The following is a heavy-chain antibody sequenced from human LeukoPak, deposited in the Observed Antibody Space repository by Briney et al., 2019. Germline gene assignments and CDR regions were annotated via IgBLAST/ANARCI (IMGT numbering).Heavy chain of an antibody. CDR2: IYPGDSDT. V-gene: IGHV5-51*01. CDR3: ARHGRRRLLWLGESKGMDV. CDR1: GYSFTSYW. J-gene: IGHJ6*02. D-gene: IGHD3-10*01. Sequence: GESLKISCKGSGYSFTSYWIGWVRQMPGKGLEWMGIIYPGDSDTRYSPSFQGQVTISADKFISTAYLQWSSLKASDTAMYYCARHGRRRLLWLGESKGMDVWGQGTTVTVSS.